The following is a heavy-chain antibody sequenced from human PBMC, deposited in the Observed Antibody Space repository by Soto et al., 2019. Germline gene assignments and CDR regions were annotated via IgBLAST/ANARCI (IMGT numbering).Heavy chain of an antibody. J-gene: IGHJ4*02. Sequence: QVQLVESGGDLVKPGGSLRLSCAASGFTFSDYYMSWIRQAPGKGLEWVSYISSSSSYTNYADSVKGRFTISRDNAKNSLYLQMNSLRAEDTAVYYCARMNRITIFGVVTSYFDYWGQGTLVTVSS. V-gene: IGHV3-11*06. CDR3: ARMNRITIFGVVTSYFDY. CDR1: GFTFSDYY. CDR2: ISSSSSYT. D-gene: IGHD3-3*01.